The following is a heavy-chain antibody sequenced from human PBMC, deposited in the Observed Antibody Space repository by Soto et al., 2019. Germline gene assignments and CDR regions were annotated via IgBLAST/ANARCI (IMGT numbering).Heavy chain of an antibody. Sequence: GASVKVSCKASGYTFTSYGISWVRQAPGQGLEWMGWISAYNGNTNYAQKLQGRVTMTTDTSTSTAYMELRSLRSDDTAVYYCARAAHSSSYRYYYGMDVWGQGTTVTVSS. CDR1: GYTFTSYG. CDR3: ARAAHSSSYRYYYGMDV. V-gene: IGHV1-18*01. J-gene: IGHJ6*02. D-gene: IGHD6-13*01. CDR2: ISAYNGNT.